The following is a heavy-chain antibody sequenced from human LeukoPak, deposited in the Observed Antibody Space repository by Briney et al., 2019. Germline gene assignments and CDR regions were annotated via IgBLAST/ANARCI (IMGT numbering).Heavy chain of an antibody. V-gene: IGHV3-7*03. Sequence: GGSLRLSCAASGFIFKDFWMIWVRQAPGKGLEWVANIKQDGREKYYVDSVKGRFTISRDNAKNALYLQMNSLRAEDTAIYYCAKDAQPRSRWFDPWGQGTLVSVSS. CDR1: GFIFKDFW. CDR2: IKQDGREK. J-gene: IGHJ5*02. D-gene: IGHD1-14*01. CDR3: AKDAQPRSRWFDP.